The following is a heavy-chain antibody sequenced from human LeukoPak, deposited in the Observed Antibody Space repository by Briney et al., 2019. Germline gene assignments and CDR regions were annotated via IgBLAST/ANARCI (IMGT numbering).Heavy chain of an antibody. J-gene: IGHJ4*02. D-gene: IGHD4-17*01. CDR1: GFTVSSHY. CDR2: IHSGGST. CDR3: ATGYADYGGAADY. Sequence: GGSLRLSCAASGFTVSSHYMSWVRQAPGKGLEWVSVIHSGGSTYYADSVKGRFTISRGNPKNTLYLQMNSLRAEDTAVYYCATGYADYGGAADYWGQGTLVTVSS. V-gene: IGHV3-53*01.